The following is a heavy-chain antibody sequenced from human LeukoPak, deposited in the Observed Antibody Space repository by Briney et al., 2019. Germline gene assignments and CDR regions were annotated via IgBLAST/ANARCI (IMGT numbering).Heavy chain of an antibody. CDR2: ISAYNGNT. V-gene: IGHV1-18*01. CDR1: GYTFTSYG. CDR3: ARWGTIYDYGDTSAFDI. D-gene: IGHD4-17*01. J-gene: IGHJ3*02. Sequence: ASVKVSCKASGYTFTSYGISWVRQAPGQGLEWMGWISAYNGNTNYAQKLQGRVTMTTDTSTSTAYMELRSLRSDDTAVYYCARWGTIYDYGDTSAFDIWGQGTMVTVSS.